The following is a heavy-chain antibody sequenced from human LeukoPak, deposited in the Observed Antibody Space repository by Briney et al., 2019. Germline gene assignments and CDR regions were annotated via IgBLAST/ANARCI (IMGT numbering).Heavy chain of an antibody. J-gene: IGHJ4*02. D-gene: IGHD3-22*01. CDR1: GGSISSSSYY. V-gene: IGHV4-39*01. CDR3: ASPDYYDSSGYPGHFDY. CDR2: IYYSGST. Sequence: SETLSLTCTVSGGSISSSSYYWGWIRQPPGKGLGWIGSIYYSGSTYYNPSLKSRVTISVDTSKNQFSLKLSSVTAADTAVYYCASPDYYDSSGYPGHFDYWGQGTLVTVSS.